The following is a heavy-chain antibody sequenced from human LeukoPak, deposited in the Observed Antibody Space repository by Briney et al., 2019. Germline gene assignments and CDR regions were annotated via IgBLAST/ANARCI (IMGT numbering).Heavy chain of an antibody. CDR1: GYTFTSYY. J-gene: IGHJ5*02. CDR2: INPSGGST. Sequence: ASVKVSCKASGYTFTSYYMHWVRQAPGQGLEWMGIINPSGGSTSYAQKFQGRVTMTRDTSTSTVYMELSSLRSEDTAVYYCARGYCNGGSCYSWFDPWGQGTLVAVSS. V-gene: IGHV1-46*03. CDR3: ARGYCNGGSCYSWFDP. D-gene: IGHD2-15*01.